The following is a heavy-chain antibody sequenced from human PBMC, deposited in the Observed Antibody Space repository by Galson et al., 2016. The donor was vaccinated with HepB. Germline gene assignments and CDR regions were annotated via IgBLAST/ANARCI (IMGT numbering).Heavy chain of an antibody. D-gene: IGHD2-15*01. CDR1: GDSVSSKSDA. V-gene: IGHV6-1*01. CDR3: ARGHLVVPFSFYFDY. CDR2: TYHTSNWYS. J-gene: IGHJ4*02. Sequence: CDIYGDSVSSKSDAWNWIRHSPSRGLEWLGRTYHTSNWYSDYAVSVKSRITIKPDTSKNQFSLQLNSVTPEDTAVYYCARGHLVVPFSFYFDYWGQGSLVTVAS.